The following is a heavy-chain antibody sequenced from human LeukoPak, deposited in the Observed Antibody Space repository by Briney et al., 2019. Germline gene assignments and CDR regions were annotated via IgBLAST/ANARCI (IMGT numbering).Heavy chain of an antibody. CDR1: GGTFSSYA. D-gene: IGHD2-21*02. Sequence: GASVKVSCKASGGTFSSYAISWVRQAPGQGLEWMGGIIPIFGTANYAQKFQGRVTVTADESTSTAYMELSSLRSEDTAVYYCARRWGQGYFQHWGQGTLVTVSS. CDR3: ARRWGQGYFQH. V-gene: IGHV1-69*13. J-gene: IGHJ1*01. CDR2: IIPIFGTA.